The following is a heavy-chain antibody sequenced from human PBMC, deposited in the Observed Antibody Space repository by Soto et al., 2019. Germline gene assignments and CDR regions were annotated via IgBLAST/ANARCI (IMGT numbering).Heavy chain of an antibody. J-gene: IGHJ4*02. Sequence: KASETLSLTCTVSGGSISSNYWSWIRQPPGKGLEWIGYIYDRGSTNYNPSLKRRVTISLDTSKNQFSLKLTSVTAADTAVYYCARYLGGLGSFDYWGQGTLVTVSS. CDR2: IYDRGST. V-gene: IGHV4-59*01. CDR3: ARYLGGLGSFDY. D-gene: IGHD1-26*01. CDR1: GGSISSNY.